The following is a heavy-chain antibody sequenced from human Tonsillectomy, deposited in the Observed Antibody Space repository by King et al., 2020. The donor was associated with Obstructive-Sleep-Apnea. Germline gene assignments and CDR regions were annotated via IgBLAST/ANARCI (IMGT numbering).Heavy chain of an antibody. D-gene: IGHD6-19*01. Sequence: VQLQESGPGLVKPSGTLSLTCTVSGASFNSSNWWTWVRQPPGKGLEWLGEIYHSATTNYNPSLKSRVTISIDKSKNQFSLNLSSVTAADTAVYFCARDRGIAVADPTGGHWGQGTLVTVSS. CDR1: GASFNSSNW. V-gene: IGHV4-4*02. CDR3: ARDRGIAVADPTGGH. CDR2: IYHSATT. J-gene: IGHJ1*01.